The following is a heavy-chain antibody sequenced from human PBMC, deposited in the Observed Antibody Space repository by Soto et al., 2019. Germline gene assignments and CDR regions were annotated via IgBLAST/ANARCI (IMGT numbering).Heavy chain of an antibody. D-gene: IGHD4-17*01. J-gene: IGHJ5*02. CDR2: IVVGSGNT. V-gene: IGHV1-58*01. CDR3: TPSPESTVVTT. Sequence: SVKVSCKASGFTFTSSAVHWVRQARGQRLEWIGWIVVGSGNTNYAQKFQERVTITRDMSTSTAYMGLSSLRSEDTAVYYCTPSPESTVVTTWGQGTLVTVSS. CDR1: GFTFTSSA.